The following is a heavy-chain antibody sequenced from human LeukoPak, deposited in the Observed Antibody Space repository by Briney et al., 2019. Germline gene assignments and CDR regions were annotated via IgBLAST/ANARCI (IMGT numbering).Heavy chain of an antibody. D-gene: IGHD3-3*01. V-gene: IGHV1-69*04. J-gene: IGHJ6*01. CDR1: GGTFSNYA. Sequence: SVKVSCKASGGTFSNYAISWVRQAPGQGLEWMGRIIPILGIANYAQKFQGRVTMTRDTSTSTVYMELSSLRSEDTAVYYCARGRLRFLEWLSQPGDVW. CDR3: ARGRLRFLEWLSQPGDV. CDR2: IIPILGIA.